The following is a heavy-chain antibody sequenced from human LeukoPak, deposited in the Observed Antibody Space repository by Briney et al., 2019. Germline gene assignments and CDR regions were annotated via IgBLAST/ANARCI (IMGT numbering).Heavy chain of an antibody. J-gene: IGHJ4*02. D-gene: IGHD3-22*01. CDR1: GDSFNSYY. CDR2: IYYSGST. CDR3: ASGKYDSSGYELLPTFNY. Sequence: PSETLSVICTVSGDSFNSYYWSWIRQPPGKGLEWIGYIYYSGSTNYNPSLKSRVTISVDTSKNQFSLKLRTVTAADTAVYYCASGKYDSSGYELLPTFNYWGQGTLVTVSS. V-gene: IGHV4-59*01.